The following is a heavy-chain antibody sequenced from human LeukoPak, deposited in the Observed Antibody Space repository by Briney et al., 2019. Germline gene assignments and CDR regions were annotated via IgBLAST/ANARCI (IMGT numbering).Heavy chain of an antibody. Sequence: GGSLRLSCAASGFTFSRYWMSWVRQAPGKGLQWVANIKQDESEKCYVDSVKGRFTISRDNAKNSLYLQMNSLRAEDTAVYYCARVIVGATTAFDIWGQGTMVTVSS. V-gene: IGHV3-7*01. J-gene: IGHJ3*02. CDR2: IKQDESEK. CDR1: GFTFSRYW. D-gene: IGHD1-26*01. CDR3: ARVIVGATTAFDI.